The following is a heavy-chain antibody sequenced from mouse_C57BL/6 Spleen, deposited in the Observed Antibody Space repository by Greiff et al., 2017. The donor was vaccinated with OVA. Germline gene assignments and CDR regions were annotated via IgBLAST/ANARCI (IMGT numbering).Heavy chain of an antibody. CDR2: IYPGDGDT. V-gene: IGHV1-82*01. D-gene: IGHD1-1*01. J-gene: IGHJ1*03. CDR1: GYAFSSYW. Sequence: VQPQQSGAELVKPGASVKISCKASGYAFSSYWMNWVKQRPGKGLEWIGRIYPGDGDTNYNGKFKGKATLTADKSSSTAYMQLSSLTSEDSAVYFCARWFYGSSYWYFDVWGTGTTVTVSS. CDR3: ARWFYGSSYWYFDV.